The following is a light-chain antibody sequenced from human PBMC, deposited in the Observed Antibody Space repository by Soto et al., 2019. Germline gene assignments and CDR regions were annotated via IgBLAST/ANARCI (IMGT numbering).Light chain of an antibody. CDR2: GAS. V-gene: IGKV3-20*01. J-gene: IGKJ4*01. Sequence: EIVLTQSPGTLSLSPGERATLSCRASQIVTSSYLAWYQQKPGQAPRLLIYGASSRATGIPDRFSGSGSGTDFTITILRLEPEDFAVYYCQQYGRSPAFGGGTQVEIK. CDR1: QIVTSSY. CDR3: QQYGRSPA.